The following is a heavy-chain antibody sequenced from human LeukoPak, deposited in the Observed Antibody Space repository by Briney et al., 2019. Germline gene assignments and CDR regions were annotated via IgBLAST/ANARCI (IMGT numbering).Heavy chain of an antibody. CDR1: EFAFSSYA. CDR3: AKAHLLDWLLPFDY. Sequence: GGSLRLSCAASEFAFSSYAMHWVRQAPGKGLEWVGLVSYDGSDKYYADSVKGRFTISRDNSKNTLYLQMNSLRGEDTAVYYCAKAHLLDWLLPFDYWGQGTLVTVSS. D-gene: IGHD3/OR15-3a*01. V-gene: IGHV3-30*18. CDR2: VSYDGSDK. J-gene: IGHJ4*02.